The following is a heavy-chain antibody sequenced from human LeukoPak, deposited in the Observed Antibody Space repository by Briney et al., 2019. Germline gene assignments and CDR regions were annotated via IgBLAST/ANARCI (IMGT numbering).Heavy chain of an antibody. CDR3: ARDGRGFGESGFDI. Sequence: PSETLSLTCTVSGGSISSGGYYWSWIRQHPGKGLEWIGYIYYSGSTYYNPSLKSRVTISVDTSKNQFSLKLSSVTAADTAVYYCARDGRGFGESGFDIWGQGTMVTVSS. J-gene: IGHJ3*02. CDR1: GGSISSGGYY. D-gene: IGHD3-10*01. CDR2: IYYSGST. V-gene: IGHV4-31*03.